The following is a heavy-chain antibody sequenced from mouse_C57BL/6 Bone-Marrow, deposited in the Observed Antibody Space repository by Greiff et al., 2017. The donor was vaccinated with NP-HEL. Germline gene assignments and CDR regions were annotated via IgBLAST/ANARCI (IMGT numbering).Heavy chain of an antibody. CDR2: IDPEDGET. CDR3: ARGITTVVADWYFDV. D-gene: IGHD1-1*01. Sequence: VQLQQSGAELVKPGASVKLSCTASGFNIKDYYMHWVKQRPEQGLVWIGRIDPEDGETKYAPKFQGKATITADTSANTAYLQLSSLTSEDTAVYYCARGITTVVADWYFDVWGTETTVTVSA. CDR1: GFNIKDYY. J-gene: IGHJ1*03. V-gene: IGHV14-2*01.